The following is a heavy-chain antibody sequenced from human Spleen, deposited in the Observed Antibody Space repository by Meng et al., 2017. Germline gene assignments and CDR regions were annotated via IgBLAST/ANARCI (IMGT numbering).Heavy chain of an antibody. V-gene: IGHV4-34*01. J-gene: IGHJ4*02. D-gene: IGHD6-13*01. CDR1: GGSFSGYY. CDR3: ARDRTPPGPHGVAAAGRTPYYFDY. CDR2: INHSEST. Sequence: SETLSLTCAVYGGSFSGYYWSWIGQPPGKGREWIGEINHSESTNYNPSLKSRATISVDTSKNQFTLKLNSVTAADTAVYSCARDRTPPGPHGVAAAGRTPYYFDYWGQGTLVTVSS.